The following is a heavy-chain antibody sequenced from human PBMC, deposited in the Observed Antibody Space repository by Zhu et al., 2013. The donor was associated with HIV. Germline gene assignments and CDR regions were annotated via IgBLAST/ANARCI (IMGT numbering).Heavy chain of an antibody. D-gene: IGHD6-19*01. V-gene: IGHV1-2*02. CDR1: GYTFTGYY. Sequence: QVLLVQSGAEVKNPGASVKVSCKASGYTFTGYYMHWIRQAPGQGLEWMGWINPDTGGTSYAQKFQGRVNMNSDTSTSTTYMELSSLRLDDSAVYYCARDVVSNGWYSLKYYHYGMDVWAKGPRSPS. CDR2: INPDTGGT. CDR3: ARDVVSNGWYSLKYYHYGMDV. J-gene: IGHJ6*02.